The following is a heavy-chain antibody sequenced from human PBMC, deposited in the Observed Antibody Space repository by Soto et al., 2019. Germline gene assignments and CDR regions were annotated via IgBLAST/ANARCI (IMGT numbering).Heavy chain of an antibody. CDR1: GYSFTSYW. CDR2: IYPGDSDT. J-gene: IGHJ3*02. Sequence: AGESLKISCKGSGYSFTSYWIGWVRQMPGKGLEWMGIIYPGDSDTRYSPSFQGQVTISADKSISTAYLQWSSLKASDTAMYYCASQGYYDSSGYAPVTTRGDAAFDIWGQGTMVTVSS. CDR3: ASQGYYDSSGYAPVTTRGDAAFDI. V-gene: IGHV5-51*01. D-gene: IGHD3-22*01.